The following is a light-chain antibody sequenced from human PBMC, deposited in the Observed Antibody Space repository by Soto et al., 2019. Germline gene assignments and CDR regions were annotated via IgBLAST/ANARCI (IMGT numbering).Light chain of an antibody. CDR2: LNSDGSH. V-gene: IGLV4-69*01. Sequence: QLVLTQSPSASASLGASVKLTCTLSSGHSSYAIAWHQQQPEKGPRYLMKLNSDGSHSKGDGIPDRFSGSSSGAERYLTISSLQSEDEADYYSQTWGTGIHWVFGGGTKLTVL. CDR3: QTWGTGIHWV. J-gene: IGLJ3*02. CDR1: SGHSSYA.